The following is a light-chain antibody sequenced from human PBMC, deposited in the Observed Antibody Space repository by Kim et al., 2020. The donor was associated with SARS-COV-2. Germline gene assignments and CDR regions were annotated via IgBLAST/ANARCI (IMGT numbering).Light chain of an antibody. CDR3: QQRRNWPLT. J-gene: IGKJ4*01. V-gene: IGKV3-11*01. Sequence: LSPGERATLSCRASQSVSSYLAWYQQKPGQAPRLLIYDASNRATGIPARFSGSGSGTDFTLTISSLEPEDFAVYYCQQRRNWPLTFGGGTKVDIK. CDR2: DAS. CDR1: QSVSSY.